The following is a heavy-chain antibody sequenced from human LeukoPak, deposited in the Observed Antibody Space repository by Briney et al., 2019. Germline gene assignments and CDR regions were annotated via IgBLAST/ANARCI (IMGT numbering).Heavy chain of an antibody. CDR3: ARGTDPSPNIVVVVAAISYYYGMDA. J-gene: IGHJ6*02. Sequence: ASVKVSCKASGGTFSSYAISWVRQAPGQGLEWMGGIIPIFGTANYAQKFQGRVTITADESTSTAYMELSSLRSEDTAVYYCARGTDPSPNIVVVVAAISYYYGMDAWGQGTTVTVSS. CDR1: GGTFSSYA. D-gene: IGHD2-15*01. V-gene: IGHV1-69*01. CDR2: IIPIFGTA.